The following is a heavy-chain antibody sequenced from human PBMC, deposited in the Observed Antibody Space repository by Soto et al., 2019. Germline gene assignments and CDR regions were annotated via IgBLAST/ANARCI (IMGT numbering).Heavy chain of an antibody. CDR1: GFTVGSNY. Sequence: GGSLRLSCAASGFTVGSNYMSWVRQAPGKGLEWVSVIYSEGTPYYADSVKGRFTISRENSNNTLYLHMNNLRAEDTAVYYCARSTYYDILTGSYYYYAMDVWGQGTTVTVSS. CDR3: ARSTYYDILTGSYYYYAMDV. V-gene: IGHV3-53*01. CDR2: IYSEGTP. J-gene: IGHJ6*02. D-gene: IGHD3-9*01.